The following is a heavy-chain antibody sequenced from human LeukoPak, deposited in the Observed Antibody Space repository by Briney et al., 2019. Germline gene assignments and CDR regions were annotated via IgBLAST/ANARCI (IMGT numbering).Heavy chain of an antibody. J-gene: IGHJ6*03. Sequence: PGGSLRLSCAASGFTFSDYAMSWVSQAPGGDLEWVSAISGSGDKTFHADSVKGRFTTSRDNSKNTLSLRMSSLRVEDSAVYFCAKDTSAWWYHRAYMNVWGTGTTVTVSS. V-gene: IGHV3-23*01. D-gene: IGHD2-15*01. CDR2: ISGSGDKT. CDR3: AKDTSAWWYHRAYMNV. CDR1: GFTFSDYA.